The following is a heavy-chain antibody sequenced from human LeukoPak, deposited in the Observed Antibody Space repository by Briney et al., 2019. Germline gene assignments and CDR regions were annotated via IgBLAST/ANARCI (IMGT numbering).Heavy chain of an antibody. J-gene: IGHJ5*02. Sequence: PGGSLRLSCAASGFTFSSYWMHWVPQAPGKGLVWVSRINSDGSSTSYADSVKGRFTISRDNAKNTLYLQMNSLRAEDTAVYYCARDPRGYNWFDPWGQGTLVTVSS. V-gene: IGHV3-74*01. CDR2: INSDGSST. CDR3: ARDPRGYNWFDP. D-gene: IGHD5-12*01. CDR1: GFTFSSYW.